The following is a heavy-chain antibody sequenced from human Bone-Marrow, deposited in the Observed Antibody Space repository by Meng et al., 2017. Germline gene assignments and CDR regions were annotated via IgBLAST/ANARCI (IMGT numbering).Heavy chain of an antibody. Sequence: GESLKISCAASGFTFSSYEMNWVRQAPGKGLEWVSYISSSDDTIYYADSVRGRFTISRENAKNSLYLQMNSLRAEDTAVYYCARDLTYSSGWQDAFDIWGQGTMVTVSS. D-gene: IGHD6-19*01. CDR3: ARDLTYSSGWQDAFDI. V-gene: IGHV3-48*03. J-gene: IGHJ3*02. CDR1: GFTFSSYE. CDR2: ISSSDDTI.